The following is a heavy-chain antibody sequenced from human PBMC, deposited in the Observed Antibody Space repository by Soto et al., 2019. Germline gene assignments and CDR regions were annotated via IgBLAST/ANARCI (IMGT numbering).Heavy chain of an antibody. CDR3: ASHEGGYCSSTSCTGYYYYGMDV. D-gene: IGHD2-2*01. CDR2: IIPIFGTA. CDR1: GGTFSSYA. Sequence: SVKVSCKASGGTFSSYAISWVRQAPGQGLEWMGGIIPIFGTANYAQKFQGRVTITADESTSTAYMELSSLRSEDTAVYYCASHEGGYCSSTSCTGYYYYGMDVWGQGTTVTVSS. J-gene: IGHJ6*02. V-gene: IGHV1-69*13.